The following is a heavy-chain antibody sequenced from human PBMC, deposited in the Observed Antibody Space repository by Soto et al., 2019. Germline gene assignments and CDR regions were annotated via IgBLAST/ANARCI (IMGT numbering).Heavy chain of an antibody. D-gene: IGHD2-2*01. Sequence: ASVKVSCKASGYTFTCYHMHWVREAPGQGLEWMGVIIASGGSATYAQRFQGRVAMTRDKSTSTAYMELSSLRSDDTAVYYCARDVCTITGFAEGGNWFDPWGQGTLVTVSS. CDR2: IIASGGSA. CDR3: ARDVCTITGFAEGGNWFDP. J-gene: IGHJ5*02. CDR1: GYTFTCYH. V-gene: IGHV1-46*01.